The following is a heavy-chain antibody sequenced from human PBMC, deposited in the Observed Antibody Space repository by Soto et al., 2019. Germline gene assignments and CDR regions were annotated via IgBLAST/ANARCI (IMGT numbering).Heavy chain of an antibody. V-gene: IGHV1-69*13. Sequence: SVKVSCKASGGTFSSYAISWVRQAPGQGLEWMGGIIPIFGTANYAQKFQGRVTITADESTSTAYMELSSLRSEDTAVYYCARGYCSSGNCYRLYHYDMDVWGQGTTVTVSS. CDR2: IIPIFGTA. D-gene: IGHD2-15*01. CDR3: ARGYCSSGNCYRLYHYDMDV. J-gene: IGHJ6*02. CDR1: GGTFSSYA.